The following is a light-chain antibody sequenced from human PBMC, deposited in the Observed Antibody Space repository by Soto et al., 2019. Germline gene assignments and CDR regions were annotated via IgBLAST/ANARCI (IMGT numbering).Light chain of an antibody. V-gene: IGLV2-23*01. CDR2: EGS. J-gene: IGLJ2*01. CDR1: SSDVGSYNL. CDR3: CSYAGSRVV. Sequence: QSALTQPASVSGSPGQSITISCTGTSSDVGSYNLVSWCQQHPGKAPKLMIYEGSKRPSGVSNRFSGSKSGNTASLTISGLQAEDEADYYCCSYAGSRVVFGGGTKLTVL.